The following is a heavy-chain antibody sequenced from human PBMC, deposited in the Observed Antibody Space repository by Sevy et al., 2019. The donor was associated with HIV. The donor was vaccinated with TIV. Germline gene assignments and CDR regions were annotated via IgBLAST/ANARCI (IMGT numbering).Heavy chain of an antibody. CDR3: ARTVTGYYDFWSGYYRTNYFDY. Sequence: GGSLRLSCAASGFTFSSYWMSWVRQAPGKGLEWVANIKQDGSEKYYVDSVKGRFTISRGNAKNSLYLQMNSLRAEDTAVYYCARTVTGYYDFWSGYYRTNYFDYWGQGTLVTVSS. CDR2: IKQDGSEK. J-gene: IGHJ4*02. V-gene: IGHV3-7*03. CDR1: GFTFSSYW. D-gene: IGHD3-3*01.